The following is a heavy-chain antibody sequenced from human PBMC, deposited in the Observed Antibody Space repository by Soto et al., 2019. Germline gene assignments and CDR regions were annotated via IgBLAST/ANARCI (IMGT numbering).Heavy chain of an antibody. Sequence: QVQLVLSGAEVKKPGASVTVSCKASGYTFSDYYLHWVRQAPGQGPEWMGWINPNSGRTKFAQNFKGRVTMTRDTSVRTAFMELNWLKSDDTAVYYCARESGGATATLDYYYFYMDVWGKGTTVTVSS. D-gene: IGHD5-12*01. CDR1: GYTFSDYY. CDR3: ARESGGATATLDYYYFYMDV. V-gene: IGHV1-2*02. J-gene: IGHJ6*03. CDR2: INPNSGRT.